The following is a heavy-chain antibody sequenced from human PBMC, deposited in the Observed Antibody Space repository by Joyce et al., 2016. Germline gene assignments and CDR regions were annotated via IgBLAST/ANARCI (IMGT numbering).Heavy chain of an antibody. J-gene: IGHJ3*01. CDR3: ARAPIGWREAAFDL. D-gene: IGHD6-19*01. V-gene: IGHV3-7*03. Sequence: LVESGGGLVQPGGSLILSCAASGFILRNDWVNWVRQAPGKGLEWVANINQDGSQTYYLDSVKGRFTISRNFAQNSLYLELTSLRAEDTALYHCARAPIGWREAAFDLWGHGTMVIVSS. CDR1: GFILRNDW. CDR2: INQDGSQT.